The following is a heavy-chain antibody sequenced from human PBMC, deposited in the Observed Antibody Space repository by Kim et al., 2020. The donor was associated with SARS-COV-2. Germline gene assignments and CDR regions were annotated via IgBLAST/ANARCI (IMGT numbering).Heavy chain of an antibody. CDR2: ISYDGSNK. Sequence: GGSLRLFCAASGFTFSSYGMHWVRQAPGKGLEWVAVISYDGSNKYYADSVKGRFTISRDNSKNTLYLQMNSLRAEDTAVYSCAKDPYPFGGGRNPYYFDYWCRGTLVTVSS. J-gene: IGHJ4*02. V-gene: IGHV3-30*18. D-gene: IGHD3-10*01. CDR3: AKDPYPFGGGRNPYYFDY. CDR1: GFTFSSYG.